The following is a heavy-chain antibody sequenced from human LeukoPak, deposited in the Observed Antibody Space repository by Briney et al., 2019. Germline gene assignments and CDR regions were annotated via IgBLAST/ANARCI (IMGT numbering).Heavy chain of an antibody. CDR3: ARVPSGTLNLDPYFDY. D-gene: IGHD1-1*01. Sequence: PGGSLRLSCAASGFTFSSYAMSWVRQAPGKGLEWVSAISGSGGSTYYADSVKGRFTIFRDNSKNTLYLQMNSLRAEDTAIYYCARVPSGTLNLDPYFDYWGQGTLVTVSS. CDR1: GFTFSSYA. CDR2: ISGSGGST. V-gene: IGHV3-23*01. J-gene: IGHJ4*02.